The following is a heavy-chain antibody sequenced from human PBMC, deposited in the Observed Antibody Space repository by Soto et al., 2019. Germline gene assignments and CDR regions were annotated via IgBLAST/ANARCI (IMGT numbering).Heavy chain of an antibody. CDR2: INPANGDT. V-gene: IGHV1-3*01. J-gene: IGHJ4*02. CDR1: GYSFTSYP. Sequence: QVQLVQSGAEVKEPVASVKVSCKASGYSFTSYPIHWVRQAPGQSLEWMGWINPANGDTGYSQKFQDRVTITRDTAARTAYMELSSLRSEDTAIYYCARKDYYNSGIYYFDYWGQGTLVTVSS. D-gene: IGHD3-10*01. CDR3: ARKDYYNSGIYYFDY.